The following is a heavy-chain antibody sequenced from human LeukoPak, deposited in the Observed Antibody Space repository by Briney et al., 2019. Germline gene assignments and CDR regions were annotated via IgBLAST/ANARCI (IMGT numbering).Heavy chain of an antibody. V-gene: IGHV4-38-2*01. CDR2: IYHSGST. Sequence: SETLSLTCAVSGYSISSGYYWGWIRQPPGKGLEWIGSIYHSGSTYYNPSLKSRVTISVDTSKNQFSLKLSSVTAADTAVDYCARHALTTINWFDPWGQGTLVTVSS. CDR1: GYSISSGYY. J-gene: IGHJ5*02. CDR3: ARHALTTINWFDP. D-gene: IGHD3-22*01.